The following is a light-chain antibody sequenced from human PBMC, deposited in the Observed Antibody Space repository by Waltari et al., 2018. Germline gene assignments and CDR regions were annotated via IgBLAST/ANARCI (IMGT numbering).Light chain of an antibody. CDR3: SSYRSTSTPYV. CDR1: DRDVGSYDY. CDR2: EVN. J-gene: IGLJ1*01. Sequence: QSALTQPASVSGSPGQSITISCTGTDRDVGSYDYVSWYQQYPGKAPKLMIYEVNNRPTGVSRRFSGAKSGNTASLTISGLQPEDEVDYYCSSYRSTSTPYVFGTGTKVTVL. V-gene: IGLV2-14*01.